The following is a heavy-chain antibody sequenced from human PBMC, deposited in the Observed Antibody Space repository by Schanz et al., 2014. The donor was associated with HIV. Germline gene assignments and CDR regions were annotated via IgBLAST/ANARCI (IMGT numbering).Heavy chain of an antibody. J-gene: IGHJ4*02. D-gene: IGHD3-22*01. CDR3: VRVANYDGDDYYQRSHFDL. CDR2: ISRGGHTK. Sequence: VQLVESGGGLVKPGGSLRLSCEASGFTFSNYAMSWIRQAPGKGLEWVSYISRGGHTKYYAESVKGRFTISRDNAKKSLYLQMNSLRVEDTAVYYCVRVANYDGDDYYQRSHFDLWGQGTLVTVSS. CDR1: GFTFSNYA. V-gene: IGHV3-11*01.